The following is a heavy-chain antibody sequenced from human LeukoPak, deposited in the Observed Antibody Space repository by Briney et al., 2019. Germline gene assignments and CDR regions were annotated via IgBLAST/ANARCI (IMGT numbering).Heavy chain of an antibody. CDR1: GGSFSGYY. Sequence: SETLSLTCAVYGGSFSGYYWSWIRRPPGKGLEWIGEINHSGSTNYNPSLKSRVTISVDTSKNQFSLKLSSVTAADTAVYYCARSELPWAFDIWGQGTMVTVSS. CDR2: INHSGST. V-gene: IGHV4-34*01. J-gene: IGHJ3*02. D-gene: IGHD1-26*01. CDR3: ARSELPWAFDI.